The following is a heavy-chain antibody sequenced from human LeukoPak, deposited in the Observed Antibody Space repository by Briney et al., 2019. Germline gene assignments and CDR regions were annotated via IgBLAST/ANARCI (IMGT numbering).Heavy chain of an antibody. V-gene: IGHV3-33*01. CDR1: GFTFSSYG. D-gene: IGHD1-20*01. CDR2: IWYDGSNK. Sequence: GRSLRLSCAASGFTFSSYGFHWVRQAPGKGLEWVSLIWYDGSNKNYVDSVRGRFTISRDNSKNTVYLQMNCLRAEDTAVYYCARGVFAGDLLTGYWYFDLWGRGTLVTVSS. CDR3: ARGVFAGDLLTGYWYFDL. J-gene: IGHJ2*01.